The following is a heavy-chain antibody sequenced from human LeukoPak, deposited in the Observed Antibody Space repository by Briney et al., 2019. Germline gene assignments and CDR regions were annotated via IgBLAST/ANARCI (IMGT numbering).Heavy chain of an antibody. D-gene: IGHD2-21*02. J-gene: IGHJ3*02. V-gene: IGHV4-59*01. Sequence: PSETLSLTCTVSGGSISSYYWSWIRQPPGKGLEWIEYIYYSGSTNYNPSLKSRVTISVDTSKNQFSLKLSSVTAAGTAVYYCARLVVTAEHDAFDIRGQGTMVTVSS. CDR1: GGSISSYY. CDR2: IYYSGST. CDR3: ARLVVTAEHDAFDI.